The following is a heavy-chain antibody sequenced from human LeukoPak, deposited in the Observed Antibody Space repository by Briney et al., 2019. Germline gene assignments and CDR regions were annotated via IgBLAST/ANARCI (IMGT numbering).Heavy chain of an antibody. CDR3: ARGPHIVVVTAKRWFDP. V-gene: IGHV1-8*01. CDR1: GYTFTSYD. D-gene: IGHD2-21*02. Sequence: ASVKVSCKAPGYTFTSYDINWVRQATGQGLEWMGWMNPNSGNTGYAQKFQGRVTMTRNTSISTAYMELSSLRSEDTAVYYCARGPHIVVVTAKRWFDPWGQGTLVTVSS. CDR2: MNPNSGNT. J-gene: IGHJ5*02.